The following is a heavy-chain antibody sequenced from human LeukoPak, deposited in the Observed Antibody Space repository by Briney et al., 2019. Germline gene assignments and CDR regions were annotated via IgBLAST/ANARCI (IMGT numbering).Heavy chain of an antibody. Sequence: GGSLRLSCAASGFTFASYAMAWVRQTPGKGLEFVSVISGSGGTKYYADSVKGRFTISRDNSKNTVYLQMSSLRADDTAVYHCTKKRGGSSGYSDVFDSWGQGTLVTVSS. CDR1: GFTFASYA. CDR2: ISGSGGTK. D-gene: IGHD3-22*01. CDR3: TKKRGGSSGYSDVFDS. J-gene: IGHJ4*02. V-gene: IGHV3-23*01.